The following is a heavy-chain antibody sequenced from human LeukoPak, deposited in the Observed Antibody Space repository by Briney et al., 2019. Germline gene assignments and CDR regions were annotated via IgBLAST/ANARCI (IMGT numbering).Heavy chain of an antibody. Sequence: AGGSLRLSCAASGFTVSTNYMSWVRQAPGKGLEWVSIIYSGDRTDYADSLKGRFTISRDTSKNTLYLQMSSLRAEETAVYYCARDVRKQGLWSWGQGTLVTVSS. J-gene: IGHJ4*02. CDR3: ARDVRKQGLWS. D-gene: IGHD3-10*01. CDR2: IYSGDRT. V-gene: IGHV3-66*01. CDR1: GFTVSTNY.